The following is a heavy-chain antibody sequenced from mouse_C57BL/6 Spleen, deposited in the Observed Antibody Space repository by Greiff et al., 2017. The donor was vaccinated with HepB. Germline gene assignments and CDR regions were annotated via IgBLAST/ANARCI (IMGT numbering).Heavy chain of an antibody. Sequence: DVQLQESGPGLVKPSQSLSLTCSVTGYSITSGYYWNWIRQYPGNKLEWMGYISYDGSNNYNPSLKNRISITRDTSKNQFFLKLNSVTTEDTATYYCARVGDYYGSSLYWYFDVWGTGTTVTVSS. V-gene: IGHV3-6*01. CDR1: GYSITSGYY. CDR3: ARVGDYYGSSLYWYFDV. CDR2: ISYDGSN. D-gene: IGHD1-1*01. J-gene: IGHJ1*03.